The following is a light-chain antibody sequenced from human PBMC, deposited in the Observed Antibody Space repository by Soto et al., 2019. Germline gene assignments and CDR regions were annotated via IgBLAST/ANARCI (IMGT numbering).Light chain of an antibody. Sequence: QAVVTQPPSASGTPGPRVTISCSGSSSNIGSNSVHWYQQLPGTAPKLLIYYNNQRPSGVSDRFSGFKSGTSASLAVSGLQSEEEADYYCATWDDSLSGWVFGGGTKLTVL. J-gene: IGLJ3*02. CDR1: SSNIGSNS. CDR2: YNN. V-gene: IGLV1-44*01. CDR3: ATWDDSLSGWV.